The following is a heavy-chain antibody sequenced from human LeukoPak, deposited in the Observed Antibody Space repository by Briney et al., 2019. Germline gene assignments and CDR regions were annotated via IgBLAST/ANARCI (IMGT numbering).Heavy chain of an antibody. D-gene: IGHD3-10*02. Sequence: GGSLRLSCAPSGFTFTNYGMHWVRRAPGRGLEWVTFIRYDGRKKYYADSVKGRFTISGENAKNSLYLQMNSLRAEDTAVYYCAELGITMIGGVWGKGTTVTISS. CDR2: IRYDGRKK. V-gene: IGHV3-30*02. CDR1: GFTFTNYG. CDR3: AELGITMIGGV. J-gene: IGHJ6*04.